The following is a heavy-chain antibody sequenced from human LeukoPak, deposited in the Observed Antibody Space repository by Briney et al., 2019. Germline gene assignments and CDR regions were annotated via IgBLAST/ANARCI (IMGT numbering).Heavy chain of an antibody. D-gene: IGHD5-18*01. J-gene: IGHJ4*02. CDR3: ARDRRLWLSRGAYYFDY. CDR1: GFTFSSYS. V-gene: IGHV3-21*01. Sequence: GSLRLSCAASGFTFSSYSMNWVRQAPGKGLEWVSSISSSSSYIYYADLVKGRFTISRDNAKNSLYLQMNSLRAEDTAVYYCARDRRLWLSRGAYYFDYWGQGTLVTVSS. CDR2: ISSSSSYI.